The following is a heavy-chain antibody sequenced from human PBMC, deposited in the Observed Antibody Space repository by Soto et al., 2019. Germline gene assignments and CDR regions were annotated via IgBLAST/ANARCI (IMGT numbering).Heavy chain of an antibody. V-gene: IGHV4-4*02. CDR1: GDSISSSKW. CDR2: IFHTGST. D-gene: IGHD6-19*01. Sequence: QVQLQESGPGLVKSSGTLSLTCGVSGDSISSSKWWSWVRQPPGKGLEWIGEIFHTGSTNHNPSLNRRVTISVDKSKNQFSLRLSSVTAADTAVYYCAYSTGWYRIDNWGQGSLVTVSS. CDR3: AYSTGWYRIDN. J-gene: IGHJ4*02.